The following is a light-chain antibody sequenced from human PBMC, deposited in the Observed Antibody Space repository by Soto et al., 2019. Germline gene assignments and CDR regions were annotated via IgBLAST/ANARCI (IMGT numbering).Light chain of an antibody. Sequence: DIQMTQSPSTLSASVGDIVTITCRASQSISTWLAWYQQKPGKAPKLLIYDASSLESGVPSRFSGGGYGTEFTLTISSLQHDDLATYYCQHYNSYPYTFGQGTKLEIK. CDR3: QHYNSYPYT. V-gene: IGKV1-5*01. J-gene: IGKJ2*01. CDR1: QSISTW. CDR2: DAS.